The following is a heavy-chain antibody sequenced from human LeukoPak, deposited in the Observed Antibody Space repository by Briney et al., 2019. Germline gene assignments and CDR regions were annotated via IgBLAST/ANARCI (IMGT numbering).Heavy chain of an antibody. CDR1: GFTVSSNY. CDR2: IYSGSST. J-gene: IGHJ4*02. V-gene: IGHV3-53*01. D-gene: IGHD6-19*01. CDR3: ARGIAVAGTDY. Sequence: GGSLRPSCAASGFTVSSNYMNWVRQAPGKGLEWVSLIYSGSSTNYADSVKGRFTISRDNSKNTLYLQMNSLRAEDTAVYYCARGIAVAGTDYWGQGTLVTVSS.